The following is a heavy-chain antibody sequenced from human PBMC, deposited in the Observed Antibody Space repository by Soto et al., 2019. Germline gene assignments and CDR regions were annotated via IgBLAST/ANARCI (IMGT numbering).Heavy chain of an antibody. CDR2: IYHRGNT. D-gene: IGHD3-16*01. CDR3: ASGGGGGNF. J-gene: IGHJ4*02. V-gene: IGHV4-4*02. CDR1: GFSVTNDNW. Sequence: QAQLQESGPGLVKPSGTLSLTCSVSGFSVTNDNWWSWVRQPPGKGLEWIGEIYHRGNTNYNPSPKSRVTISIDNSNNQFSLQLNSVTAADTAVYYCASGGGGGNFWGQGTLVTVSS.